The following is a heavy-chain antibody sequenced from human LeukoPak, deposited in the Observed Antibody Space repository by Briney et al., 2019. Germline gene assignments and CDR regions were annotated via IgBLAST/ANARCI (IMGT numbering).Heavy chain of an antibody. CDR3: ARGRGYCTNGVCYTPYYFDY. J-gene: IGHJ4*02. CDR1: GGSISSYY. CDR2: IYTSGST. Sequence: SETLSLTCTVSGGSISSYYWSWIRQPAGKGLEWIGRIYTSGSTNYNPSLKSRVTMSVDTSKNQFSLKLSSVTAADTAVYYCARGRGYCTNGVCYTPYYFDYWGQGTLVTVSS. V-gene: IGHV4-4*07. D-gene: IGHD2-8*01.